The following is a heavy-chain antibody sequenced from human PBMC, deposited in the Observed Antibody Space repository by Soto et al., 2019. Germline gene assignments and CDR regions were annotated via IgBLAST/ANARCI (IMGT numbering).Heavy chain of an antibody. Sequence: ASVKVSCRASCYTFTSYDINWVRQATGQGLEWMGWMNPNSGNTGYAQKFQGRVTMTRNTSISTAYMELSSLRSEDTAVDYCASGGSVVVPAAIYHGMDVFGQGT. J-gene: IGHJ6*02. CDR2: MNPNSGNT. CDR3: ASGGSVVVPAAIYHGMDV. CDR1: CYTFTSYD. D-gene: IGHD2-2*02. V-gene: IGHV1-8*01.